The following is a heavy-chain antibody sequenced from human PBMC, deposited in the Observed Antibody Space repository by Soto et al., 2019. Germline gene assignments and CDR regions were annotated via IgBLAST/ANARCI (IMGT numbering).Heavy chain of an antibody. CDR2: IYHSGST. J-gene: IGHJ5*02. V-gene: IGHV4-30-2*01. Sequence: SETLSLTCAVSGGSISSGGYSWSWIRQPPGKGLEWIGYIYHSGSTYYNPSLKSRVTISVDRSKNQFSLKLSSVTAADTAVYYCARNLDWTFQAWFDPWGQGTLVTVSS. CDR1: GGSISSGGYS. CDR3: ARNLDWTFQAWFDP. D-gene: IGHD1-1*01.